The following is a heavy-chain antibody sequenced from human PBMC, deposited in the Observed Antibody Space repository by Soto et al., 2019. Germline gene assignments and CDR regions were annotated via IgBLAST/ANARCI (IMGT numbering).Heavy chain of an antibody. D-gene: IGHD4-17*01. J-gene: IGHJ4*02. CDR2: IWYDGTQK. Sequence: QVQLEESGGGVVQPRRSLRLSCEASGFTFNTYSMHWVRQPPGKGLEWLAAIWYDGTQKYYADSVKGRFIISRDNSKKTLYLEMNSLRAEDTAVYYCARAGGTTVTGLWHFDSWGQGTLVTVSS. V-gene: IGHV3-33*01. CDR1: GFTFNTYS. CDR3: ARAGGTTVTGLWHFDS.